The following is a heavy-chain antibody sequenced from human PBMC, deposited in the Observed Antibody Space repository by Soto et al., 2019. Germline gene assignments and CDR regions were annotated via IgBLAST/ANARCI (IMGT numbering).Heavy chain of an antibody. CDR3: ARIYCSGGSGYIGTDYYGMAV. Sequence: SSVNVSCKASVGTFSRYAISWVRQAPGQGLEWMGGIIPIFGTANYAQKFQGRVTITADESTSTAYVELSSLRSEDTAVYYCARIYCSGGSGYIGTDYYGMAVWGQGTTVTVSS. V-gene: IGHV1-69*13. CDR1: VGTFSRYA. D-gene: IGHD2-15*01. CDR2: IIPIFGTA. J-gene: IGHJ6*02.